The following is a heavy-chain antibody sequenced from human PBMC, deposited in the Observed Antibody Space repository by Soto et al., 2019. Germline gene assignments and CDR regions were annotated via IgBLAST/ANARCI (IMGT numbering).Heavy chain of an antibody. J-gene: IGHJ5*02. D-gene: IGHD3-10*01. CDR1: GFTFSSYN. CDR2: ISSSSTI. Sequence: GGSLRLSCAASGFTFSSYNMNWVRQAPGKGLEWVSYISSSSTIYYADSVKGRFTISRDNAKNSLYLQMNSLRDEDTAVYYCARGVLNYYGSDWFDPWGQGTLVTVSS. V-gene: IGHV3-48*02. CDR3: ARGVLNYYGSDWFDP.